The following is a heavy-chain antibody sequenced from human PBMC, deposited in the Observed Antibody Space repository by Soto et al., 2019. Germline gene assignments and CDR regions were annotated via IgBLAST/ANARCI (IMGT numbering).Heavy chain of an antibody. Sequence: QVQLVQSGAEVKKPGSSVKVSCKASGGTFSSYAISWVRQAPGQGLEWMGGIIPIFGTANYAQKFQGRVTITADESTSTAYMELSSLRSEDTAVYYCARRDYSNLPTEPLFDYWGQGTLVTVSS. J-gene: IGHJ4*02. CDR1: GGTFSSYA. V-gene: IGHV1-69*12. D-gene: IGHD4-4*01. CDR2: IIPIFGTA. CDR3: ARRDYSNLPTEPLFDY.